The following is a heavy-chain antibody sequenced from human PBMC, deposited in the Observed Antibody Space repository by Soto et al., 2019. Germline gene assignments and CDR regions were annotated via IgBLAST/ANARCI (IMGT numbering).Heavy chain of an antibody. J-gene: IGHJ6*02. CDR1: GFTFSSYG. CDR3: AKVGQAMVRVRGSESFGIDV. Sequence: QVQLVESGGGVVQPGRSLRLYCAASGFTFSSYGMHWVRQAPGKGLEWVAVISYDVSNKYYADSVKGRFTISRDNSKNSLYMLMNSLSAVDTAVYSCAKVGQAMVRVRGSESFGIDVWGQGTTVTGSS. D-gene: IGHD5-18*01. CDR2: ISYDVSNK. V-gene: IGHV3-30*18.